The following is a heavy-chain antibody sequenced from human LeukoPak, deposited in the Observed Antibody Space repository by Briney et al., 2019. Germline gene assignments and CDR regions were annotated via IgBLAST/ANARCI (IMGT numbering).Heavy chain of an antibody. V-gene: IGHV1-69*04. Sequence: SVKVSCKASGGSFSSYTISRVRQAPGQGLEWMGKTITILGIANYAQKFQGRVTITADKSTSTAYMELSSLRSEDTAVYYCARDRSRTSYGYVRPVDYWGQGTLVTVSS. CDR3: ARDRSRTSYGYVRPVDY. CDR1: GGSFSSYT. CDR2: TITILGIA. D-gene: IGHD5-18*01. J-gene: IGHJ4*02.